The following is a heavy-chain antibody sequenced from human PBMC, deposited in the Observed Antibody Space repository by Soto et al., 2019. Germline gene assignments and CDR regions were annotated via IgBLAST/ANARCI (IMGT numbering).Heavy chain of an antibody. CDR2: LYYSGST. D-gene: IGHD3-22*01. Sequence: SETLSLTCTVSGGSVSSRNYYWSWIRQPPGKGLEWIGYLYYSGSTNYNPSLKSRVTTSADASKNQFSLKLSSVTAADTAVYYCARGWLPSPNLRFDPWGQGILVTV. V-gene: IGHV4-61*01. CDR3: ARGWLPSPNLRFDP. J-gene: IGHJ5*02. CDR1: GGSVSSRNYY.